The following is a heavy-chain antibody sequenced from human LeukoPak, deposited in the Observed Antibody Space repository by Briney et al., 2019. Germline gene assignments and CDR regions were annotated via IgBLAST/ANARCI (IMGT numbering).Heavy chain of an antibody. V-gene: IGHV3-23*01. CDR2: VGGDGRVT. CDR3: AKGISADGYNFERGADY. CDR1: GFTFATYV. D-gene: IGHD5-24*01. J-gene: IGHJ4*02. Sequence: GGSLGLSCAASGFTFATYVMTWVRQAPGKGLEWVSSVGGDGRVTYYADSVKGRFTISRDNSKNTIFLQMNSLRVEDTAVYYCAKGISADGYNFERGADYWGQGAQVIVSS.